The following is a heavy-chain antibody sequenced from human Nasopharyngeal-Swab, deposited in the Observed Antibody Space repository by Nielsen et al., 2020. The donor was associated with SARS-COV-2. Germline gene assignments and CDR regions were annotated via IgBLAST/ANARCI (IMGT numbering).Heavy chain of an antibody. J-gene: IGHJ4*02. Sequence: LRLSCTVSGGSISSGGYFWSWIRQHPGKGLEWIGYIYYSGSTYYNPSLKSRVTISVDTSKNQFSLKLSSVTAADTAVYYCARVTWDSGWSEPFDYWGQGTLVTVSS. CDR2: IYYSGST. D-gene: IGHD6-19*01. V-gene: IGHV4-30-4*08. CDR3: ARVTWDSGWSEPFDY. CDR1: GGSISSGGYF.